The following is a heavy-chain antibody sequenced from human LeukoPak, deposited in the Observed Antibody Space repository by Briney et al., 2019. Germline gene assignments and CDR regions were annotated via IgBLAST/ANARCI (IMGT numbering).Heavy chain of an antibody. J-gene: IGHJ4*02. Sequence: KSSETLSLTCTVSGGSISTHYWSWIRQPPGKGLXXIGYIYYTGSTNYNPSLKSRVTMAIDTSKNQFSLELTFVSAADTAVYYCARAQYASGSFFDYWGQGTLATVSS. D-gene: IGHD3-10*01. CDR2: IYYTGST. V-gene: IGHV4-59*11. CDR1: GGSISTHY. CDR3: ARAQYASGSFFDY.